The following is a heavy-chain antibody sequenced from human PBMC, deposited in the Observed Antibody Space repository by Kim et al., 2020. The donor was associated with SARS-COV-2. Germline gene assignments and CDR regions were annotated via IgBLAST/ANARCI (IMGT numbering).Heavy chain of an antibody. V-gene: IGHV6-1*01. Sequence: DYALSVKSRITINPDTSKNQFSLQVNSVTPEDTAIYYCARALSGSGWFDCWGQGTLVTVSS. CDR3: ARALSGSGWFDC. J-gene: IGHJ4*02. D-gene: IGHD6-19*01.